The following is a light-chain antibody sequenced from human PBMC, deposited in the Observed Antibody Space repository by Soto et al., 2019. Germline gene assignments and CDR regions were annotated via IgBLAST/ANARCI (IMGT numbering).Light chain of an antibody. V-gene: IGKV2-30*02. J-gene: IGKJ5*01. CDR3: MQGTHWPIN. Sequence: DVLITRSTLSLTVTLGNPASISCRCNQSLVHSDGIAYFSWFQQRPGRSPRRLIYKVSNRDAGVPARFSGSGSGTDFALKISRVEAEDVGVYYCMQGTHWPINCGKGQRRAIK. CDR2: KVS. CDR1: QSLVHSDGIAY.